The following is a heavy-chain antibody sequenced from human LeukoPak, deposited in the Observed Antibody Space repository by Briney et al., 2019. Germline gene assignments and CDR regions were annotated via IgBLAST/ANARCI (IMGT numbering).Heavy chain of an antibody. CDR1: GFTFSSYE. V-gene: IGHV3-48*03. J-gene: IGHJ4*02. D-gene: IGHD6-19*01. CDR3: ARDSSGWVTDY. CDR2: ISSSGSTI. Sequence: GGSLRLSCAASGFTFSSYEMNWVGQAPGKGLEWVSYISSSGSTIYYADSVKGRFTISRDNAKNSLYLQMNSLRAEDTAVYYCARDSSGWVTDYWGQGTLVTVSS.